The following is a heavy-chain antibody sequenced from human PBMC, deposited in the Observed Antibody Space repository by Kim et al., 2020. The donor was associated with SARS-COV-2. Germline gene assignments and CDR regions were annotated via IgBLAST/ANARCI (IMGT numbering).Heavy chain of an antibody. J-gene: IGHJ6*03. CDR2: ISAYNGYT. CDR3: AKMDPSFSNTNHYNYYMDV. CDR1: GYTFTNYG. D-gene: IGHD2-8*01. Sequence: ASVKVSCKASGYTFTNYGISWVRQAPGQGLEWMGWISAYNGYTSYAQKVQGRVTMTTDTSTSTVYMELKSLRFDDTAVYFCAKMDPSFSNTNHYNYYMDVWGKGTTVTVSS. V-gene: IGHV1-18*01.